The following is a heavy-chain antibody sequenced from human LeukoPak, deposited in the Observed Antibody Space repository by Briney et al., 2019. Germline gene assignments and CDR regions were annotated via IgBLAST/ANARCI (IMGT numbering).Heavy chain of an antibody. CDR3: ARVAPPTDYGSGSYFWDPYYFDY. CDR1: GGSFSGYY. Sequence: SETLSLTCAVYGGSFSGYYWSWIRQPAGKGLEWIGRIYTSGSTNYNPSLKSRVTISVDTSKNQFSLKLSSVTAADTAVYYCARVAPPTDYGSGSYFWDPYYFDYWGQGTLVTVSS. D-gene: IGHD3-10*01. J-gene: IGHJ4*02. V-gene: IGHV4-59*10. CDR2: IYTSGST.